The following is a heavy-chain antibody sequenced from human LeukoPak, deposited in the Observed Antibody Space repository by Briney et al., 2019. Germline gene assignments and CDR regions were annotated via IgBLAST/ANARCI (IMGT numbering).Heavy chain of an antibody. CDR1: GGSFSGYY. D-gene: IGHD6-6*01. J-gene: IGHJ6*03. CDR2: INHSGST. CDR3: AREGRYSSSSGYYYYYMDV. Sequence: SETLSLTCAVYGGSFSGYYWSWIRQPPGKGQEWIGEINHSGSTNYNPSLKSRVTISVDTSKNQFSLKLSSVTAADTAVYYCAREGRYSSSSGYYYYYMDVWGKGTTVTVSS. V-gene: IGHV4-34*01.